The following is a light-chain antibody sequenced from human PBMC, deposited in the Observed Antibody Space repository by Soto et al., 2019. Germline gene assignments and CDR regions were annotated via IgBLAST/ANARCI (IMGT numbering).Light chain of an antibody. CDR3: LHYSTYPLT. CDR1: YKIDNL. J-gene: IGKJ4*01. Sequence: DIQMSQSPSSQSASVGDRVTISCRASYKIDNLLAWFQQKPGKAPKLLIYKASTVESGVPSRFSGSGSGTEFTLTISSLQTDDFASYYCLHYSTYPLTFGGGTKVDIK. V-gene: IGKV1-5*03. CDR2: KAS.